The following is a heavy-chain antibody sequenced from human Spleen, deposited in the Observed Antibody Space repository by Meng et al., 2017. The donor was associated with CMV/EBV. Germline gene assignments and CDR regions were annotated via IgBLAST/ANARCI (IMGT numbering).Heavy chain of an antibody. Sequence: ASVKVSCKASGGTFSSYAISWVRQAPGQGLEWMGWISAYNGNTNYAQKLQGRVTMTTDTSTSTAYMELRSLRSDDTAVYYCARGKYYGGNSCFDYWGQGTLVTVS. CDR3: ARGKYYGGNSCFDY. D-gene: IGHD4-23*01. CDR2: ISAYNGNT. V-gene: IGHV1-18*01. J-gene: IGHJ4*02. CDR1: GGTFSSYA.